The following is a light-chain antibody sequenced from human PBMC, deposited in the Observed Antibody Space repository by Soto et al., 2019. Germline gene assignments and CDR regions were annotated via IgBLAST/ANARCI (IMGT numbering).Light chain of an antibody. Sequence: DIQMTPSPSILSASAGARVTITCRASQSISSWLAWYQQKPGKAPKLLIYDASSSESGVPSRFSGNGSGTEFTLTISSLQPDDFATYYCQQYNSYSPFGQGTRLEIK. CDR3: QQYNSYSP. CDR2: DAS. V-gene: IGKV1-5*01. CDR1: QSISSW. J-gene: IGKJ5*01.